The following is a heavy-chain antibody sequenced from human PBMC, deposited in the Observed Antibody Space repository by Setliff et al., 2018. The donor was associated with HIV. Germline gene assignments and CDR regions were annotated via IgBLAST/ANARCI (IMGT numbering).Heavy chain of an antibody. CDR1: GFIFSDHY. J-gene: IGHJ6*03. Sequence: ETLRLSCAASGFIFSDHYMDWVRQAQGKGLEWVSSISGGSSTYYADSVKGRFTISRDNSTNTLYLQMNSLRAEDTAVYYCAKAPAAAGIYYYYYYMDVWGKGTTVTVSS. D-gene: IGHD6-13*01. CDR2: ISGGSST. V-gene: IGHV3-23*03. CDR3: AKAPAAAGIYYYYYYMDV.